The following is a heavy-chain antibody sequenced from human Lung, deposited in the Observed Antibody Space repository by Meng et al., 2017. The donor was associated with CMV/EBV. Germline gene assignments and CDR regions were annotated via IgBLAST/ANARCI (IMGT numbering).Heavy chain of an antibody. V-gene: IGHV1-69*10. J-gene: IGHJ4*02. CDR1: GGTFSIDD. CDR3: ARLAECSGGSCYFDY. CDR2: LIPLLGIA. Sequence: SGGTFSIDDINWVRQGRRQGLGWMGGLIPLLGIATYAQKFQDRVTITPDKSTSTAYMELRSLRSEDTAVYYCARLAECSGGSCYFDYWGQGTLVTVSS. D-gene: IGHD2-15*01.